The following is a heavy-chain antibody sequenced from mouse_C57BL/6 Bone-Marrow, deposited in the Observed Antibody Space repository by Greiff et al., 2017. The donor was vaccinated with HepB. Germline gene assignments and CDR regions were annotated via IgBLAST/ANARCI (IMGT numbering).Heavy chain of an antibody. CDR3: ARHYYGSSYDARDY. V-gene: IGHV1-54*01. J-gene: IGHJ4*01. CDR2: INPGSGGT. Sequence: VQLQQSGAELVRPGTSVKVSCKASGYAFTNYLIEWVKQRPGQGLEWIGVINPGSGGTTYNEKFKGKATLTADKSSSTAYMQLSSLSSEDSAVYFCARHYYGSSYDARDYWGQGTSVTVSS. D-gene: IGHD1-1*01. CDR1: GYAFTNYL.